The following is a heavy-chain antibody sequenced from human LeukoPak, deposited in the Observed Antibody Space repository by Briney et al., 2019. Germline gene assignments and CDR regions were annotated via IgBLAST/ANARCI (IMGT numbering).Heavy chain of an antibody. CDR3: ARDFYYYGSGSYYNRD. D-gene: IGHD3-10*01. CDR1: GFIFRNYW. Sequence: GGSLRLSCAASGFIFRNYWMSWIRQAPGKGLEWVANIRQDGSEKYYVDSVKGRFTISRDNAKNSLYLQMNSLRAEDTAVYYCARDFYYYGSGSYYNRDWGQGTLVTVSS. J-gene: IGHJ4*02. V-gene: IGHV3-7*01. CDR2: IRQDGSEK.